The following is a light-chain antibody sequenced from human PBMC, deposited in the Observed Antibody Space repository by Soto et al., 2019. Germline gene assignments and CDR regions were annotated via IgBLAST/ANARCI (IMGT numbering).Light chain of an antibody. Sequence: QSALTQPASLSGSPGQSITISCTGTSSDIGAYDYVSWYQQYPGKAPKLMISGVSERPSGVPDRFSGSKSGNTASLTISGLQAEDEADYYCCSYVDTDTWVFGGGTKVTVL. CDR2: GVS. V-gene: IGLV2-11*01. CDR3: CSYVDTDTWV. CDR1: SSDIGAYDY. J-gene: IGLJ3*02.